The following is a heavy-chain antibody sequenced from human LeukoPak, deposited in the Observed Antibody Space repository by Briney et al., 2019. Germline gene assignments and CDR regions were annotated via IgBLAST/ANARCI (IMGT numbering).Heavy chain of an antibody. V-gene: IGHV3-7*01. J-gene: IGHJ4*02. CDR2: IRQDGSEK. Sequence: GGSLRLSCAASGFIFSSYWMSWVRQAPGKGLEWVANIRQDGSEKYYVGSVKGRFTISRDNAKNSLYLQMNSLRAEDTAVYYCARGGYYYDSSGYYDYWGQGTLVTVSS. CDR1: GFIFSSYW. D-gene: IGHD3-22*01. CDR3: ARGGYYYDSSGYYDY.